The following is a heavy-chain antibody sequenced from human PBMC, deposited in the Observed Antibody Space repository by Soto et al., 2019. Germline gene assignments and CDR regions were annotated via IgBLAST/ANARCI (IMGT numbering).Heavy chain of an antibody. CDR3: ARHKITMVRGVRDDAFDI. CDR1: GGTFSSYT. D-gene: IGHD3-10*01. J-gene: IGHJ3*02. CDR2: IIPILGIA. V-gene: IGHV1-69*02. Sequence: QVQLVQSGGEVKKPGSSVKVSCKASGGTFSSYTISWVRQAPGQGLEWMGRIIPILGIANYAQKFQGRVTITADKSTSTAYMELSSLRSEDTAVYYCARHKITMVRGVRDDAFDIWGQGTMVTVSS.